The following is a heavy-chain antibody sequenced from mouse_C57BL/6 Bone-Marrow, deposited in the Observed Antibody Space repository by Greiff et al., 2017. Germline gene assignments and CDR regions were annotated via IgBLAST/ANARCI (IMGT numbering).Heavy chain of an antibody. CDR2: INSDGGST. CDR3: ARQVYYGSSYWYFDV. V-gene: IGHV5-2*01. J-gene: IGHJ1*03. D-gene: IGHD1-1*01. CDR1: EYEFPSHD. Sequence: VQLQQSGGGLVQPGESLKLSCESNEYEFPSHDMSWVRKTPEKRLELVAAINSDGGSTYYPDTMERRFIISRDNTKKTLYLQMSSLRSEDTALYYCARQVYYGSSYWYFDVWGTGTTVTVSS.